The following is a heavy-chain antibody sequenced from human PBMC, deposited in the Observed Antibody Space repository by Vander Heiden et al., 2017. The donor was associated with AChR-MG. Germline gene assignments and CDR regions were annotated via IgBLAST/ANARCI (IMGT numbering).Heavy chain of an antibody. Sequence: EVPPLESAGGLVQPGGSLRLSCAASGLPFSSYAMSWVRQAPGKGLEWVSAISGSGGSTYYADSVKGRFTISRDNSKNTLYLQMNSLRAEDTAVYYCAKGPYGDYDWSYWSQGTLVTVSS. D-gene: IGHD4-17*01. J-gene: IGHJ4*02. V-gene: IGHV3-23*01. CDR1: GLPFSSYA. CDR3: AKGPYGDYDWSY. CDR2: ISGSGGST.